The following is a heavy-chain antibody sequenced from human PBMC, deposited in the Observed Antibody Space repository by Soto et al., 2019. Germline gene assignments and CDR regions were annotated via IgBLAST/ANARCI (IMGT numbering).Heavy chain of an antibody. CDR1: GGTFSSYA. D-gene: IGHD6-6*01. V-gene: IGHV1-69*01. CDR3: ARKIEYRSSSELDYYYYGMDV. Sequence: QVQLVQSGAEVKKPGSSVKVSCKASGGTFSSYAISWVRQAPGQGLEWMGGIIPIFGTANYAQKFQGRVTITADESTSTAYMELSILRSEDTAVYYCARKIEYRSSSELDYYYYGMDVWGQGTTVTVSS. CDR2: IIPIFGTA. J-gene: IGHJ6*02.